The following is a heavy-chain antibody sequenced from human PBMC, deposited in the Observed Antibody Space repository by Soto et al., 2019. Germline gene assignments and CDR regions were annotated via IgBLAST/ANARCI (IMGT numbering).Heavy chain of an antibody. V-gene: IGHV3-23*01. CDR3: AKAQRMVSIPSNIDY. CDR2: ITYTGGST. CDR1: GFTFSSYA. D-gene: IGHD6-25*01. Sequence: EVQLLESGGGLVQPGGSLRLSCAASGFTFSSYAMSWVRQAPGKGLEWASAITYTGGSTYYADSVKGRFTISRDNSKNTLYLQMDSLRAEDTAVYYCAKAQRMVSIPSNIDYWVQGALVTVSS. J-gene: IGHJ4*02.